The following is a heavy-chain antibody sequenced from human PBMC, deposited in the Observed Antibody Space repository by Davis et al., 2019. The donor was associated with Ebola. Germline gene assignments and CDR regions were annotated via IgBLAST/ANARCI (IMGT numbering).Heavy chain of an antibody. J-gene: IGHJ4*02. Sequence: GGSLRLSCAASGFTFSNYPMSWVRQTPGEGLEWVSIISADGERTDYPDSVKGRFTISRDDSKNTLYLQMNRLRAEDTAVYYCARDRTSSDYYFDYWGQGTLVTVSS. V-gene: IGHV3-23*01. CDR1: GFTFSNYP. D-gene: IGHD6-6*01. CDR3: ARDRTSSDYYFDY. CDR2: ISADGERT.